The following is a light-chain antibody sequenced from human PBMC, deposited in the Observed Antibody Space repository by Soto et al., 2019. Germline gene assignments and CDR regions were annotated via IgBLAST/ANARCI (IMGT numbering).Light chain of an antibody. CDR2: GAS. Sequence: EIVLTQSPGILSLSPGERASLSCRASQKISSTVLAWYQQKPGQAPRLLIYGASGRTTGIPDRFSGSGSGTDFTLTISRLEPEDFAMYYCQQCGGSPTFGQGTKVDIK. J-gene: IGKJ1*01. V-gene: IGKV3-20*01. CDR1: QKISSTV. CDR3: QQCGGSPT.